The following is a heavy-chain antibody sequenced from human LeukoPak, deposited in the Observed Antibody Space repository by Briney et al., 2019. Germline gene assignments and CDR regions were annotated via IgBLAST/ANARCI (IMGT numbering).Heavy chain of an antibody. CDR3: ARGKFGGSGFSPVFDY. CDR1: GYTFTGYY. CDR2: INPHSGGT. V-gene: IGHV1-2*02. D-gene: IGHD3-22*01. J-gene: IGHJ4*02. Sequence: ASVKVSCKASGYTFTGYYMHWVRQAPGQGLEWMGWINPHSGGTNSAQKFQDRVTLTRDTSINTVYMELRNLRSDDTAVYYCARGKFGGSGFSPVFDYWGQGTLVTVSS.